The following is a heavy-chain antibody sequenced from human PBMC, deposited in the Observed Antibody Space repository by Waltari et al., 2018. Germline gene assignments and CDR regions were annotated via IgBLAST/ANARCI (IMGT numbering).Heavy chain of an antibody. Sequence: EVQLVESGGGLVQPGGSLRLPCAASGFTFRSYWMSWVRQAPGKGLEWVANIKQDGSEKYYVDSVKGRFTISRDNAKNSLYLQMNSLRAEDTAVYYCAREPGGWLDPWGQGTLVTVSS. J-gene: IGHJ5*02. CDR2: IKQDGSEK. CDR1: GFTFRSYW. CDR3: AREPGGWLDP. V-gene: IGHV3-7*01.